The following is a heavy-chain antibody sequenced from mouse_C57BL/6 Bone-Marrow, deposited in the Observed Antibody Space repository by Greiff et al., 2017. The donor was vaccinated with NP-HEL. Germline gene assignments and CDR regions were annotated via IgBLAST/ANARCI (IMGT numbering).Heavy chain of an antibody. CDR2: ISYDGSN. J-gene: IGHJ2*01. CDR1: GYSITSGYY. Sequence: EVKLQESGPGLVKPSQSLSLTCSVTGYSITSGYYWNWIRQFPGNKLEWMGYISYDGSNNYNPSLKNRISITRDTSKNQFFLKLNSVTTEDTATYNCARYYSNYFDYWGQGTTLTVSS. V-gene: IGHV3-6*01. CDR3: ARYYSNYFDY. D-gene: IGHD2-5*01.